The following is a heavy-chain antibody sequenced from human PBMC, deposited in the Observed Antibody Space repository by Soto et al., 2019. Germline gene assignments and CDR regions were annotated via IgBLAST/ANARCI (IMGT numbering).Heavy chain of an antibody. J-gene: IGHJ6*02. CDR3: ARRKGSCFPGHCSQYYCYGMDV. CDR2: IYYTESI. CDR1: GGSISDTRYY. D-gene: IGHD2-21*02. Sequence: QLLLQESGPGLVKPSETLSLTCSVSGGSISDTRYYWGWIRQAPGKGPEWIGSIYYTESIFHNPSMKSRVTLTVGPSKNQCSLGLPSVTAADSAVYFCARRKGSCFPGHCSQYYCYGMDVWGQGTTVVVSS. V-gene: IGHV4-39*01.